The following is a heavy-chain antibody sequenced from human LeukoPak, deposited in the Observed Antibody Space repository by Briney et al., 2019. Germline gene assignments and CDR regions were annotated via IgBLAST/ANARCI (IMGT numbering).Heavy chain of an antibody. CDR3: ARGTTSGWPGFFDY. D-gene: IGHD6-19*01. J-gene: IGHJ4*02. Sequence: GGSLRLSCAASGFTLSAYWMHWVRQAPGKGLTWVSRINGGGSDTPYADSVKGRFTNSRDNARSTLYLQMNSLRAEDTAVYYCARGTTSGWPGFFDYWGQGVLVIVSS. CDR1: GFTLSAYW. CDR2: INGGGSDT. V-gene: IGHV3-74*01.